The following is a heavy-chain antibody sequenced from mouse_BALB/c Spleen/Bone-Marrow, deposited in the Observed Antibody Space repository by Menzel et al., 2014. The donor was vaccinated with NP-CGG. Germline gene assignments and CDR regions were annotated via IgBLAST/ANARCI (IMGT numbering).Heavy chain of an antibody. CDR3: ARSYGSSPFDY. J-gene: IGHJ2*01. Sequence: VQLHQSGAELVKPGASVKLSCTASGFNIKDTYMHWVKQRPEQGLEWIGRIDPANGNTKYDPKFQGKATITADTSSNTAYLQLSSLTSEDTAVYYCARSYGSSPFDYWGQGTTLTVSS. CDR2: IDPANGNT. CDR1: GFNIKDTY. V-gene: IGHV14-3*02. D-gene: IGHD1-1*01.